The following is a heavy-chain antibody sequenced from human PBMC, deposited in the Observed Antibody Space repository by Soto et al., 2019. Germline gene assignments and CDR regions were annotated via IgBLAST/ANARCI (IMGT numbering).Heavy chain of an antibody. D-gene: IGHD3-16*02. Sequence: PSETLSLTCPVSGGSVSSNSYYWNWIRQPPGKGLEWIGYIYYSGSTNYNPSLKSRVTISVDTAKNQFSLKLSSVTAADTAVYYCARLYGLDAFDIWGQGTMVTVS. CDR3: ARLYGLDAFDI. V-gene: IGHV4-61*01. CDR1: GGSVSSNSYY. CDR2: IYYSGST. J-gene: IGHJ3*02.